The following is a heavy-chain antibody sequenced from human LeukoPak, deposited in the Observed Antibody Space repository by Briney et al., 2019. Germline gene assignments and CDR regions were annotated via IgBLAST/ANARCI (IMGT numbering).Heavy chain of an antibody. Sequence: SETLSLTCTVSGGSISSGGYYWGWIRQPPGKGLEWIGSIYYSGSTYYNPSLKSRVTISVDTSKNQFSLKLSSVTAADTAVYYCARRDGSYPFYYYYYGMDVWGQGTTVTVSS. CDR1: GGSISSGGYY. J-gene: IGHJ6*02. D-gene: IGHD5-24*01. V-gene: IGHV4-39*01. CDR3: ARRDGSYPFYYYYYGMDV. CDR2: IYYSGST.